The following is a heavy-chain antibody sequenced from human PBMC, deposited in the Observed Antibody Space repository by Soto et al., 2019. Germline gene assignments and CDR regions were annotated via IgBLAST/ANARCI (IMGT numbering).Heavy chain of an antibody. Sequence: QVQLQESDPGLVTPSQTLSLTCSVSGSSTRSGDHLWSWIRQPPGKGLEWIGYILFSGTTHYNPSLESRVRLSIDTSRNQFSMKLRSVTAADTAVYFCARERVYGVIPPFYYFGMDVWGHGTTVIVSS. CDR3: ARERVYGVIPPFYYFGMDV. V-gene: IGHV4-30-4*08. J-gene: IGHJ6*02. CDR1: GSSTRSGDHL. D-gene: IGHD3-3*01. CDR2: ILFSGTT.